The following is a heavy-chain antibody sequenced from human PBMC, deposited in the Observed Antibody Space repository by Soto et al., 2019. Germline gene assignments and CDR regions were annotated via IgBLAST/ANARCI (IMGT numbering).Heavy chain of an antibody. Sequence: SVKVSCKASGGTFSSSSISWVRQAPGQGLEWMGGIIPIFGTANYTQKFQGRVTITADESTSTAYMELSSLRPEDTAVYYCARDSYYHSSSGYYVFDYWGQGTLVTVSS. CDR3: ARDSYYHSSSGYYVFDY. J-gene: IGHJ4*02. CDR1: GGTFSSSS. V-gene: IGHV1-69*13. D-gene: IGHD3-22*01. CDR2: IIPIFGTA.